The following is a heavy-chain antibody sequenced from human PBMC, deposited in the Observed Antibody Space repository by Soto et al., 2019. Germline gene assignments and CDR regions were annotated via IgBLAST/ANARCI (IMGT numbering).Heavy chain of an antibody. CDR2: ISSSSSYI. J-gene: IGHJ3*02. CDR1: GFTFSSYS. Sequence: GGSLRLSCAASGFTFSSYSMNWVRQAPGKGLEWVSSISSSSSYIYYADSVKGRFTISRDNAKNSLYLQMNSLRAEDTAVYYCARVRLIAARVDAFDIWGQGTMVTVSS. CDR3: ARVRLIAARVDAFDI. D-gene: IGHD6-6*01. V-gene: IGHV3-21*01.